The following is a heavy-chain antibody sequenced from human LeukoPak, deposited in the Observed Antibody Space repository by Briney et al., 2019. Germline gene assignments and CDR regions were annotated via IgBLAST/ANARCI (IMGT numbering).Heavy chain of an antibody. J-gene: IGHJ4*02. CDR3: AKDYYDSSGYCDY. CDR1: GFTFSSYG. Sequence: PGGSLRLSCAASGFTFSSYGMHWVRQAPGKGLEWVAFIRYDGSNKYYADSVKGRFTISRDNSKNTLYLQMNSLRAEDTAVYYCAKDYYDSSGYCDYWGQGTLVTVSS. CDR2: IRYDGSNK. V-gene: IGHV3-30*02. D-gene: IGHD3-22*01.